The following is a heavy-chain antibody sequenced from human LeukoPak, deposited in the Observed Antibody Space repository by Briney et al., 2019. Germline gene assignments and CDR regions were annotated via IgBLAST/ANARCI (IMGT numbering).Heavy chain of an antibody. J-gene: IGHJ4*02. Sequence: GGSLRLSCAASGFIFSTYWMNWVRQAPGKGLEWVANINQDGSEKYYADSVKGRFTISRDNSKNTLYLQMNSLRAEDTAVYYCAKGGYGYSSGYDFDYWGQGTLVTVSS. CDR2: INQDGSEK. CDR1: GFIFSTYW. V-gene: IGHV3-7*01. CDR3: AKGGYGYSSGYDFDY. D-gene: IGHD6-19*01.